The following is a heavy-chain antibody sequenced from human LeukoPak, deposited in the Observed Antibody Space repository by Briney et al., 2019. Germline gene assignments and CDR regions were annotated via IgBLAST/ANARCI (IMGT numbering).Heavy chain of an antibody. CDR2: ISAYNGNT. Sequence: ASVKVSCKASGYTFTSYGISWVRQAPGQGLEWMGWISAYNGNTNYAQKLQGRVTMTTDTSTSTAYMELRSLRSDDTAVYYCARDYSYGSGSYYNVVPPYYYGMGVWGQGTTVTVSS. J-gene: IGHJ6*02. CDR1: GYTFTSYG. D-gene: IGHD3-10*01. V-gene: IGHV1-18*01. CDR3: ARDYSYGSGSYYNVVPPYYYGMGV.